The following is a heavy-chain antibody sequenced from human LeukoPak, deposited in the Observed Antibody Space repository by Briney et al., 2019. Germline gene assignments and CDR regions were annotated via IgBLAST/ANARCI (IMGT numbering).Heavy chain of an antibody. CDR2: IYHRGNT. CDR1: GITFSSYAM. Sequence: GSLRLSCAASGITFSSYAMSWVRQTPGKGLEWIGEIYHRGNTHYNPSLKSRVTMSVDTSTNQFSLRVNSVTAADTAVYYCARAFYPPDFGFGRAPYYFDKWGRGTLVTVSS. D-gene: IGHD3-16*01. V-gene: IGHV4-4*02. J-gene: IGHJ4*02. CDR3: ARAFYPPDFGFGRAPYYFDK.